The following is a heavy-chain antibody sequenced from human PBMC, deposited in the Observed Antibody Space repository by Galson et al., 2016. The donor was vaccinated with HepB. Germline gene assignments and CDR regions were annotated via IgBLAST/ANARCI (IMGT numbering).Heavy chain of an antibody. J-gene: IGHJ4*02. CDR1: GFSFRAYV. CDR2: IGHDGNKE. CDR3: ARGDPWYSSCWVPDY. Sequence: SLRLSCAASGFSFRAYVMHWVRQAPGKGLEWVAGIGHDGNKEYFMESAKGRFTVSRDNSKNTLYLQMNTLGVEDTAVYYCARGDPWYSSCWVPDYWGQGTLVSVSS. D-gene: IGHD6-19*01. V-gene: IGHV3-33*01.